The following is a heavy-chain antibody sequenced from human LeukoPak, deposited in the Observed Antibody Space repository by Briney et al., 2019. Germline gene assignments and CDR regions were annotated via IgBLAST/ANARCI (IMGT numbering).Heavy chain of an antibody. V-gene: IGHV3-21*01. CDR2: ITSSSTNR. CDR3: AINHRDGYSELGY. J-gene: IGHJ4*02. CDR1: GFTFSSYV. Sequence: GGSLRLSCAASGFTFSSYVMHWVRQAPGKGLEWVSYITSSSTNRYYADSVKGRFTISRDNAKNSLYLQMNALRAEDTAVYYCAINHRDGYSELGYWGQGTLVTVSS. D-gene: IGHD5-24*01.